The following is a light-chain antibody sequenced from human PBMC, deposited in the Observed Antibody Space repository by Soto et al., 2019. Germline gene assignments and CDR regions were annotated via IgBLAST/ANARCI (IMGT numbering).Light chain of an antibody. CDR2: GAS. V-gene: IGKV1-39*01. Sequence: DIQMTQSPSSLSASVGDRVTITCRASQSMSTYLNWFQQKPGKAPKVLIYGASSLQSGVPSRFSGSGSETDFTLAISSLQPEDVATYYCHQRSNTPLTVGGGTKVEIK. CDR1: QSMSTY. CDR3: HQRSNTPLT. J-gene: IGKJ4*02.